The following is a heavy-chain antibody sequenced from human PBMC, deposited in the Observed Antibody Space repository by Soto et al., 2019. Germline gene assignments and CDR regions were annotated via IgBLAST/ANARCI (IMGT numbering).Heavy chain of an antibody. D-gene: IGHD3-10*01. V-gene: IGHV3-30*03. J-gene: IGHJ4*02. CDR2: ISYDGSNK. CDR1: GFTFSSYG. Sequence: QVQLVESGGGVVQPGRSLRLSCAASGFTFSSYGMHWVRQAPGKGLEWVAVISYDGSNKYYADSVKGRFTISRNNSKNTLYLQMNSLRAEDTAVYYWARAAEFTHWGQGTLVTVSS. CDR3: ARAAEFTH.